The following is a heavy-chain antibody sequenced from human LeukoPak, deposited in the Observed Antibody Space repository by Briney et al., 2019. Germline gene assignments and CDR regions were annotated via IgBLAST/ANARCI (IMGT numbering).Heavy chain of an antibody. V-gene: IGHV3-7*01. J-gene: IGHJ4*02. CDR1: GFTFNTYW. CDR2: IKDDGSAK. Sequence: PGGSLRLSCAASGFTFNTYWMSWVRQAPGKGLEWVGNIKDDGSAKYYVGPVKGRFTISRDNTKNSLYLQMNNLRVEDTAVYYCARDTPGYGAYENWGQGTRVTVSS. D-gene: IGHD4/OR15-4a*01. CDR3: ARDTPGYGAYEN.